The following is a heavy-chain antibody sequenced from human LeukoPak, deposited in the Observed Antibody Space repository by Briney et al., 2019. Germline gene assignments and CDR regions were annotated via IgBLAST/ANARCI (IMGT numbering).Heavy chain of an antibody. CDR1: GFTFSSYS. J-gene: IGHJ3*02. V-gene: IGHV3-21*01. Sequence: GGFLRLSCAASGFTFSSYSMNWVRQAPGKGLEWVSSISSSSSYIYYADSVKGRFTISRDNAKNSLYLQMNSLRAEDTAVYYCAHIVVVPAALDAFDIWGQGTMVTVSS. CDR3: AHIVVVPAALDAFDI. CDR2: ISSSSSYI. D-gene: IGHD2-2*01.